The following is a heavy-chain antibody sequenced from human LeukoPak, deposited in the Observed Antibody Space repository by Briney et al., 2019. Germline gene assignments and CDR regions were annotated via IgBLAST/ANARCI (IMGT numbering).Heavy chain of an antibody. J-gene: IGHJ6*03. CDR1: GYTFTSYG. CDR2: ISAYNGNT. V-gene: IGHV1-18*01. Sequence: ASVKVSCKASGYTFTSYGISWVRQAPGQGLEWMGWISAYNGNTNYAQKLQGRVTMTTDTSMSTAYMELRSLRSDDTAVYYCARVPARDGAYYYYYMGVWGKGTTVTVSS. CDR3: ARVPARDGAYYYYYMGV. D-gene: IGHD3-10*01.